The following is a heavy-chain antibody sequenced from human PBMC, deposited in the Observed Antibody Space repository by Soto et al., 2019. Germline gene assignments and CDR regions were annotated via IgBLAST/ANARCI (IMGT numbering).Heavy chain of an antibody. D-gene: IGHD5-18*01. Sequence: VQLQQWGAGLLKPSETLSLTCAVYGGSFSGYYWSWIRQPPGKGLEWIGEINHSGSTNYNPSLKSRVTTSVDTSKNQFSLKLSSVTAADTAVYYCASPSYGLDAFDIWGQGTMVTVSS. V-gene: IGHV4-34*01. CDR3: ASPSYGLDAFDI. J-gene: IGHJ3*02. CDR2: INHSGST. CDR1: GGSFSGYY.